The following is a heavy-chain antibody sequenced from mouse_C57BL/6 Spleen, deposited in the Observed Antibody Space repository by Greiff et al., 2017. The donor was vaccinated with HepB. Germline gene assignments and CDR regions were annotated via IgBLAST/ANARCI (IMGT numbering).Heavy chain of an antibody. CDR2: ISSGSSTI. CDR3: AGGYSNFWFAY. Sequence: DVQLQESGGGLVKPGGSLKLSCAASGFTFSDYGMHWVRQAPEKGLEWVAYISSGSSTIYYADTVKGRFTISRDNAKNTLFLQMTSLRSEDTAMYYCAGGYSNFWFAYWGQGTLVTVSA. J-gene: IGHJ3*01. V-gene: IGHV5-17*01. CDR1: GFTFSDYG. D-gene: IGHD2-5*01.